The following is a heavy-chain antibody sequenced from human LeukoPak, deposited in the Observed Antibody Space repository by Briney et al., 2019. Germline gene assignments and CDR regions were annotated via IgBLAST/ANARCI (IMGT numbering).Heavy chain of an antibody. J-gene: IGHJ6*03. D-gene: IGHD1-26*01. CDR2: ISGYNGNT. Sequence: EASVKVSCKAYGYNFATSGIGWVRQAPGQGLEWLGWISGYNGNTKSAPKLQGRVTMTTDTSTDTAYLELGSLRVDVTAIYYCARDLGPYTGSYYSYYHYMDVWGEGTSVTVSS. CDR3: ARDLGPYTGSYYSYYHYMDV. CDR1: GYNFATSG. V-gene: IGHV1-18*01.